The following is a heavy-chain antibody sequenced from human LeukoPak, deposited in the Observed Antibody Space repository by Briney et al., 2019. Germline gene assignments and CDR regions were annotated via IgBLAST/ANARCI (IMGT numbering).Heavy chain of an antibody. CDR1: GFTFSTYG. J-gene: IGHJ4*02. CDR2: ISYDGSSK. D-gene: IGHD3-9*01. V-gene: IGHV3-30*18. CDR3: AKEDIDILTGYYSLDY. Sequence: GGSLRLSCAASGFTFSTYGIHWVRQAPGKGLEWVAVISYDGSSKYYADSVKGRFTISRDNSKNTLYLQMNSLRAEDTAVYYCAKEDIDILTGYYSLDYWGQGALVTVSS.